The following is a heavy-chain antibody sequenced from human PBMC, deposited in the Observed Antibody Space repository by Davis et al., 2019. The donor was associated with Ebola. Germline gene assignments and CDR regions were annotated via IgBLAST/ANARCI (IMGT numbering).Heavy chain of an antibody. D-gene: IGHD6-19*01. Sequence: SETLYLTCTVSGGSISSYYWSWIRQPPGKGLEWIGYIYYSGSTNYNPSLKSRVTISVDTSKNQFSLKLSSVTAADTAVYYCARRSGWNYYYYGMDVWGQGTTVTVSS. CDR3: ARRSGWNYYYYGMDV. V-gene: IGHV4-59*12. CDR2: IYYSGST. CDR1: GGSISSYY. J-gene: IGHJ6*02.